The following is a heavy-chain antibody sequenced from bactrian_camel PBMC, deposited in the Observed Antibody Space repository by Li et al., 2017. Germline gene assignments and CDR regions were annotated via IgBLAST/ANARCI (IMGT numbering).Heavy chain of an antibody. CDR3: ATSLLGGNCYMNY. CDR2: VHTEGAT. V-gene: IGHV3S53*01. CDR1: LYRW. Sequence: QVQLVESGGGSVQAGGSLRLSCTAPLYRWVGWFRQAPGKQREQRELIADVHTEGATWVADSVKGRFTISQDNAKNTLYLQMNSLKPEDTAVYYCATSLLGGNCYMNYWGQGTQVTVS. D-gene: IGHD2*01. J-gene: IGHJ4*01.